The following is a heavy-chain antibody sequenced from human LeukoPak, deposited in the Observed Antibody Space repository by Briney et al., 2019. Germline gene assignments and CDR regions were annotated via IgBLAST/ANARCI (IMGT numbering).Heavy chain of an antibody. CDR2: INHSGST. CDR3: ARGARWLQFGGFDY. J-gene: IGHJ4*02. V-gene: IGHV4-34*01. Sequence: SETLSLTCAVYGGSFSGYYWSWIRQPPGKGLEWIGEINHSGSTNYNPSLKSRVTISVDTSKNQFSLKLSSVTAADTAVYYCARGARWLQFGGFDYWGQGTLVTVSS. D-gene: IGHD5-24*01. CDR1: GGSFSGYY.